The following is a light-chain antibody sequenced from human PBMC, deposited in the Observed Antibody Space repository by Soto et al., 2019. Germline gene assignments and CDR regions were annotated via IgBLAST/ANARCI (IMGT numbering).Light chain of an antibody. J-gene: IGKJ1*01. CDR3: QQLNSYPWT. Sequence: DIQLTQSPSFLSVSVGGRVTITCRASQAISSHLAWYQQKPGKAPNLLIYGASTLQSGVPSRFSGSGSGTQFTLTISSLQPEDFATYYCQQLNSYPWTFGQGTKVDIK. V-gene: IGKV1-9*01. CDR2: GAS. CDR1: QAISSH.